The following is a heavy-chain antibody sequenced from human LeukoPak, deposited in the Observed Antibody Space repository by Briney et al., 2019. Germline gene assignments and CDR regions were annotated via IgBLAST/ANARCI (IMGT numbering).Heavy chain of an antibody. V-gene: IGHV3-30-3*01. CDR3: ARERERIELNWYFDL. J-gene: IGHJ2*01. CDR1: GFTFSSYA. Sequence: PGGSLRLSCAASGFTFSSYAMHWVRQAPGKGLEWVAVISYDGSNKYYADSVKGRFTISRDNSKNTLYLQMNSLRAEDTAVYYCARERERIELNWYFDLWGRGTLVTVSS. CDR2: ISYDGSNK. D-gene: IGHD1-1*01.